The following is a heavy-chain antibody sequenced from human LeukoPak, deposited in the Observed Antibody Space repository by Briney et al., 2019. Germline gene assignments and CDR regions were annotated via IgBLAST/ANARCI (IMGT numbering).Heavy chain of an antibody. V-gene: IGHV3-23*01. CDR1: GFTFSSYA. CDR3: ARDIQGYCSSTSCYFDGMDV. J-gene: IGHJ6*02. D-gene: IGHD2-2*01. CDR2: ISGSGGST. Sequence: GGSLRLSCAASGFTFSSYAMSWVRQAPGKGLEWVSAISGSGGSTYYADSVKGRFTISRDNSKNTLYLQMNSLRAEDTAVYYCARDIQGYCSSTSCYFDGMDVWGQGTTVTVSS.